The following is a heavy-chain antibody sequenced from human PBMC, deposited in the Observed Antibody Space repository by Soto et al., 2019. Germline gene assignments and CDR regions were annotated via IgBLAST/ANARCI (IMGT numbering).Heavy chain of an antibody. J-gene: IGHJ4*02. V-gene: IGHV1-24*01. CDR1: GYTLTELS. Sequence: ASVKVSCKVSGYTLTELSMHWVRQAPGKGLEWMGVFDPEDGETIYAQKFQGRVTMTEDTSTDTAYMELSSLRSEDTAVYYCASAYYDSSGYPFATTKKPTYFDYWGQGTLVTVSS. CDR3: ASAYYDSSGYPFATTKKPTYFDY. D-gene: IGHD3-22*01. CDR2: FDPEDGET.